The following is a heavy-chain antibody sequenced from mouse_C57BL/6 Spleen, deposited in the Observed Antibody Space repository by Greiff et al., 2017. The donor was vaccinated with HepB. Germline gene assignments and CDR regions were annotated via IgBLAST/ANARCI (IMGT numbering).Heavy chain of an antibody. CDR2: IYPGDGDT. J-gene: IGHJ2*01. CDR1: GYAFSSYW. D-gene: IGHD1-1*01. V-gene: IGHV1-80*01. Sequence: VKLQESGAELVKPGASVKISCKASGYAFSSYWMNWVKQRPGKGLEWIGQIYPGDGDTNYNGKFKGKATLTADKSSSTAYMQLSSLTSEDSAVYYCARGTVVAHFDYWGQGTTLTVSS. CDR3: ARGTVVAHFDY.